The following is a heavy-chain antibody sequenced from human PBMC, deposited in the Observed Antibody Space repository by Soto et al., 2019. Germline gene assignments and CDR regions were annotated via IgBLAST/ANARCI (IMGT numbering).Heavy chain of an antibody. J-gene: IGHJ6*02. CDR1: GFSFRSFG. CDR3: AKEGGYGDRIADDYYYYGMDV. Sequence: QVQLVESGGGVVQPGGSLRLSCEVSGFSFRSFGMHWVRQAPGKGLEWVTVISHEGSYKHYADSVKGRFTISRDDSKNTLYLKMSSLRAEDTAVYYCAKEGGYGDRIADDYYYYGMDVWGQGTTFTVSS. CDR2: ISHEGSYK. D-gene: IGHD2-21*02. V-gene: IGHV3-30*18.